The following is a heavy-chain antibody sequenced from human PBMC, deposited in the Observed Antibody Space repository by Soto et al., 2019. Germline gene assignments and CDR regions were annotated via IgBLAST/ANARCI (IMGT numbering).Heavy chain of an antibody. J-gene: IGHJ4*02. Sequence: QITLKESGPTLVKPTQTLTLTCTFSGFSLSSTRMAVGWIRQPPGKALEWLALIYWDDDKRYSPFLKSRLTITKDTSKKQVVRTMSNMDPVDTARYYCAHIVVAGLGYYFDYWGQGTLVTVSS. CDR2: IYWDDDK. V-gene: IGHV2-5*02. CDR3: AHIVVAGLGYYFDY. CDR1: GFSLSSTRMA. D-gene: IGHD6-19*01.